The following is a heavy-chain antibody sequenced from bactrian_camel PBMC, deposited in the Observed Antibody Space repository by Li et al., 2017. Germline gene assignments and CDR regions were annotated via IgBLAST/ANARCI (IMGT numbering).Heavy chain of an antibody. CDR3: AADPTPLGSWVPLVFGY. CDR2: ITNDGVSI. Sequence: VQPVESGGGLVQPGGSLRLSCASSGFTLFTFSKYAMSWVRQAPGKGLEWVSSITNDGVSIYYDSLKGRFTISRDNAKNTVYLQMNSLKPADTAVYYCAADPTPLGSWVPLVFGYWGQGTQVTVS. J-gene: IGHJ6*01. CDR1: GFTLFTFSKYA. V-gene: IGHV3S35*01. D-gene: IGHD5*01.